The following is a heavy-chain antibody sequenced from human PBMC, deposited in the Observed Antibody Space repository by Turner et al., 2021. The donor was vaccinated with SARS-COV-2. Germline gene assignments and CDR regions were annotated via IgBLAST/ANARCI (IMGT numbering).Heavy chain of an antibody. J-gene: IGHJ4*02. D-gene: IGHD2-21*02. CDR2: FDPEDGET. CDR3: ATGYAYCGGDCSIHY. CDR1: GYTLIELS. V-gene: IGHV1-24*01. Sequence: QVQLVQSGAEVKKPGASVKVSCKVSGYTLIELSMHWVRQAPGKGLEWMGGFDPEDGETISAQKFQGRVTMTEYTSTDTAYMELSSLRSEDTAVYYCATGYAYCGGDCSIHYWGQGTLVTVSS.